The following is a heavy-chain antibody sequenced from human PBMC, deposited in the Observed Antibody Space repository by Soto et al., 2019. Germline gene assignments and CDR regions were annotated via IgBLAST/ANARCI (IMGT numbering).Heavy chain of an antibody. CDR2: IHYTGRT. D-gene: IGHD6-13*01. Sequence: PSETLSLTCSVSGGSINSGAYYWSWIRHYPGKGREWIGYIHYTGRTYYNPSLGSRATISVDTSKKHFSLKLSSVTAADTAVYYCARVSATGTRWFDPWGQGTLVTVSS. V-gene: IGHV4-31*03. CDR1: GGSINSGAYY. CDR3: ARVSATGTRWFDP. J-gene: IGHJ5*02.